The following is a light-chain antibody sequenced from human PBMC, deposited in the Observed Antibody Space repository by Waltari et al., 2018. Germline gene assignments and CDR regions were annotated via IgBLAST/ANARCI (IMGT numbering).Light chain of an antibody. CDR3: GTWDSSLSAGL. CDR2: DND. Sequence: QSVVTQPPSVSAAPGQKVTISCSGGSSNIGSNYVSRYQHLPGTAPKLLIYDNDKRPSGIPDRFSGSKSATSATLGITGLQAGDEADYYCGTWDSSLSAGLFGGGTKLTVL. CDR1: SSNIGSNY. J-gene: IGLJ3*02. V-gene: IGLV1-51*01.